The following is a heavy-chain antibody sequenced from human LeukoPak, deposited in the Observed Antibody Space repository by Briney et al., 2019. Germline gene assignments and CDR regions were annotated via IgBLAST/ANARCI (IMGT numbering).Heavy chain of an antibody. CDR3: ARVYSSGWYAPPDFFDY. Sequence: GGSLRLSCAASGFTVSSNYMSWVRQAPGKGLEWVSVIYSGGATYYTDSVKGRFTISRDNSKNTLYLQMNSLRAEDTAVYYCARVYSSGWYAPPDFFDYWGQGTLVTVSS. CDR1: GFTVSSNY. V-gene: IGHV3-53*01. CDR2: IYSGGAT. J-gene: IGHJ4*02. D-gene: IGHD6-19*01.